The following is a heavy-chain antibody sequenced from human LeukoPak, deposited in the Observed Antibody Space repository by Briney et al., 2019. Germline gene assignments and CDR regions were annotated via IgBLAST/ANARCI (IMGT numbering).Heavy chain of an antibody. CDR3: ARHPPLRSGPETDY. CDR1: GGSISSYY. Sequence: SETLSLTCTVSGGSISSYYWSWIRQPPGKGLEWIGYIYYNGSTNYNPSLKSRVTISVDTSKNQFSLKLSSVTAADTAVYYCARHPPLRSGPETDYWGQGTLVTVSS. V-gene: IGHV4-59*01. J-gene: IGHJ4*02. CDR2: IYYNGST. D-gene: IGHD4-17*01.